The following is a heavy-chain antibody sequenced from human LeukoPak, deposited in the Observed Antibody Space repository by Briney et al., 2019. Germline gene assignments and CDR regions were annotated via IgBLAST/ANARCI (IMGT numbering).Heavy chain of an antibody. V-gene: IGHV3-48*01. CDR3: ARGYDEGGYYYYGLDV. CDR2: ISSSSSTI. CDR1: GFTFSSYS. Sequence: GGSLRLSCAASGFTFSSYSMNWVRQAPGKGLEWVSYISSSSSTIYYADSVQGRFTISRDNAKNSLYLQMSSLRAEDTAVYYCARGYDEGGYYYYGLDVWGQGTTVTVSS. D-gene: IGHD3-3*01. J-gene: IGHJ6*02.